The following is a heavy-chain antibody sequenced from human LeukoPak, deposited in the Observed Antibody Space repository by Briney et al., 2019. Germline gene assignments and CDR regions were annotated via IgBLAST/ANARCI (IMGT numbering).Heavy chain of an antibody. V-gene: IGHV4-39*01. CDR1: GGSISSSSYY. Sequence: SETLSLTCTVSGGSISSSSYYWGWIRQPPGKGLEWIGSIYYSGSTYYNPSLKSRVTISVDTSKNQFSLKLSSVTAADTAVYYCARHAARSGTKTLFDYWGQGTLVTVSS. CDR2: IYYSGST. D-gene: IGHD1-26*01. J-gene: IGHJ4*02. CDR3: ARHAARSGTKTLFDY.